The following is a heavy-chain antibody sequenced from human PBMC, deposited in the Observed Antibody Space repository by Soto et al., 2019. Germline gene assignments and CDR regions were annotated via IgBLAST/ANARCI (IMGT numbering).Heavy chain of an antibody. Sequence: SETLSLTCTVSGGSIISGGYYWSWIRQHPGKGLEWIGYIYYSGSTYYNPSLKSRVTISVDTSMNQFSLKLSPVTAADTAVYYCARVGGINWFDPWGQGTLVTVSS. CDR2: IYYSGST. CDR3: ARVGGINWFDP. V-gene: IGHV4-31*03. D-gene: IGHD1-20*01. CDR1: GGSIISGGYY. J-gene: IGHJ5*02.